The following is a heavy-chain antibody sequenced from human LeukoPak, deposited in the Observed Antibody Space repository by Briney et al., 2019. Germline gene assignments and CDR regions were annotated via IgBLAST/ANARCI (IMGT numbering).Heavy chain of an antibody. CDR2: ISGSGGST. D-gene: IGHD3-3*01. J-gene: IGHJ4*02. V-gene: IGHV3-23*01. CDR1: GFTFSSYA. CDR3: AKGWYYDFWSGYFDY. Sequence: TGGSLRLSCAASGFTFSSYAMSWVRQAPGKGLEWVSAISGSGGSTYYADSVKGRFTISRDNPKNTLYLQMNSLRAEDTAVYYCAKGWYYDFWSGYFDYWGQGTLVTVSS.